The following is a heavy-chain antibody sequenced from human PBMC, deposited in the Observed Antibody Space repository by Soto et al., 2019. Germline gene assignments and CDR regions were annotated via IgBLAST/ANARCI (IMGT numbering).Heavy chain of an antibody. J-gene: IGHJ5*02. CDR2: IYYSGST. V-gene: IGHV4-30-4*01. CDR3: TRETLTGRSGWYNWFDP. CDR1: GGSISSGDYY. D-gene: IGHD6-19*01. Sequence: SETLSLTCTVSGGSISSGDYYWSWIRQPPGKGLEWIGYIYYSGSTYYNPSLKSRVTISVDTSKNQFSLNLSSVTAADTAVYYCTRETLTGRSGWYNWFDPWGQGTLVTVSS.